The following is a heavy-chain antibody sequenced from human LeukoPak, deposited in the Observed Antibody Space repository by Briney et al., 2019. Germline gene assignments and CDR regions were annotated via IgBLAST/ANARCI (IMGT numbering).Heavy chain of an antibody. CDR1: GGSISSYY. CDR2: IYYSGST. J-gene: IGHJ6*02. D-gene: IGHD3-9*01. V-gene: IGHV4-59*01. CDR3: ARARHYDISDYGMDV. Sequence: SETLSLTCTVSGGSISSYYWSWIRQPPGQGLEWIGYIYYSGSTNYHPSLKSRVTISVDTSKTQFSLKLSSVTAADTAVYYCARARHYDISDYGMDVWGQGTTVTVSS.